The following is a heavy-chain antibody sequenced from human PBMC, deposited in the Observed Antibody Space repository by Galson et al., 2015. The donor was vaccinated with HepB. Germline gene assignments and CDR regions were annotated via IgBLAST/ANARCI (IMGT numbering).Heavy chain of an antibody. V-gene: IGHV3-48*01. Sequence: SLRLSCAASGSIFSSYSMNWVRQAPGKGLEWVSYISSSSNTIYYADSVKGRFTISRDNAKNSLYLQMKSLRAEDTAVYYCARDRPNYYNSSGYSYAFDIWGQGTTVTVSS. D-gene: IGHD3-22*01. J-gene: IGHJ3*02. CDR1: GSIFSSYS. CDR2: ISSSSNTI. CDR3: ARDRPNYYNSSGYSYAFDI.